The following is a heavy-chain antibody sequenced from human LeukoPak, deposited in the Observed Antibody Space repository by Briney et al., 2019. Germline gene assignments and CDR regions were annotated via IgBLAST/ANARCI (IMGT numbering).Heavy chain of an antibody. V-gene: IGHV3-23*01. CDR2: VSGSGHST. CDR1: GFTFGSYA. CDR3: AKAGDYSYYYMDV. Sequence: RTGGSLRLSCAASGFTFGSYAMSWVRQAPGKGLEWVSAVSGSGHSTYYADSVKGRFTISRDNSKNTLYLQMNSLRAEDTAVYYCAKAGDYSYYYMDVWGKGTTVTVSS. D-gene: IGHD3-10*01. J-gene: IGHJ6*03.